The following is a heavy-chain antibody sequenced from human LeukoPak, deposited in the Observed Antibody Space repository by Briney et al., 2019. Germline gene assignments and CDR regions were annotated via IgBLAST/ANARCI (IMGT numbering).Heavy chain of an antibody. CDR3: ARDKTRGLGYSYSKSGNYFDY. J-gene: IGHJ4*02. CDR2: ISSGGDYI. Sequence: PGGSLRLSCAASGFTFRSYSMNWVRQAPGKGLEWVSSISSGGDYIYYAGSVKGRFTISRDNAKNSLYLQMNSLRAEDTAVYSCARDKTRGLGYSYSKSGNYFDYWGQGTLVTVSS. D-gene: IGHD5-18*01. V-gene: IGHV3-21*01. CDR1: GFTFRSYS.